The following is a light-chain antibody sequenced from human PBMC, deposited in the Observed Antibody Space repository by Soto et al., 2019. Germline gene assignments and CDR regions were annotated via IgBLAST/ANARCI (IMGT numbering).Light chain of an antibody. CDR1: QSISSNY. CDR3: HQYGISP. CDR2: GAS. V-gene: IGKV3-20*01. Sequence: EIELTQSPATLSLTPGERVTLSCRASQSISSNYLAWYQQKPGQAPRLLIYGASSRATGIPDRFSGSGSGTEFSLTISRLEPEDFAVYYCHQYGISPFGGGTKVDIK. J-gene: IGKJ4*01.